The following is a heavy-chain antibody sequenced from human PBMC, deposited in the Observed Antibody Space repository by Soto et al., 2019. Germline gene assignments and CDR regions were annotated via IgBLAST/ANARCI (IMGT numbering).Heavy chain of an antibody. D-gene: IGHD3-16*01. CDR3: AREEDFVTFTSGLDV. Sequence: QVQLVESGGGVVQPGGSLRLSCSASGFSLSNYAMHWVRQAPGKGLEWVSKISYDGSNEYYADSVRGRFTISRDNSKNTLYMQLNSLRGEDTSVYFCAREEDFVTFTSGLDVWGQGTTVTVSS. CDR2: ISYDGSNE. CDR1: GFSLSNYA. V-gene: IGHV3-30-3*01. J-gene: IGHJ6*02.